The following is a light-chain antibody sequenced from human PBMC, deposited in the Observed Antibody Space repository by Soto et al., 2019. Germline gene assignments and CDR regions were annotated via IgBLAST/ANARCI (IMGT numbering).Light chain of an antibody. Sequence: EIVLTQSPGILSLSPGERATLSCRASQSVDRNLAWYQQKPGQAPSLLIYDAFNRATGIPARFSGSGSGTAFTLTISSLDPEDFAVYFCQQRTNWPPTFGQGTKVEIK. CDR1: QSVDRN. J-gene: IGKJ1*01. CDR2: DAF. CDR3: QQRTNWPPT. V-gene: IGKV3-11*01.